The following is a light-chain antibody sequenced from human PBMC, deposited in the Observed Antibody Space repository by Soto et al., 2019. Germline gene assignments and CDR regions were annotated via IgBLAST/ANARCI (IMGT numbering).Light chain of an antibody. J-gene: IGKJ1*01. V-gene: IGKV1-5*01. CDR1: QSITSY. CDR2: AAT. CDR3: QQYNSYSWT. Sequence: IRISHSPASLSASILYRVTITFLASQSITSYLIWYQQKPGKAPKLLIYAATSLQSWVPSRFSGSGSGTEFTLTISSLQPDDFATYYCQQYNSYSWTFGQGTKV.